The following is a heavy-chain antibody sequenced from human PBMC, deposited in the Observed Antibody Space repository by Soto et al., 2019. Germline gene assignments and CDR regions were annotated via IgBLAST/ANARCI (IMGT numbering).Heavy chain of an antibody. V-gene: IGHV3-21*01. CDR3: ARDLYGSGRHFGDY. D-gene: IGHD3-10*01. Sequence: EVQLVESGGGLVKPGGSLRLSCAASGFTFSSYSMNWVRQAPGKGLEWVSSISSSISYIYYADSVKGRFTISRDNAKNSLYLQMNSLRAEDTAVYYCARDLYGSGRHFGDYWGQGTLVTVSS. CDR2: ISSSISYI. CDR1: GFTFSSYS. J-gene: IGHJ4*02.